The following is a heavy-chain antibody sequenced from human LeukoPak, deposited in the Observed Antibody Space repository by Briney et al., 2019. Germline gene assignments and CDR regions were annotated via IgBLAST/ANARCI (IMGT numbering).Heavy chain of an antibody. Sequence: ASVKVSCKASGYTFTSYGISWVRQAPRQGLEWMGWISAYNGNTNYAQKLQGRVTMTTDTSTSTAYMELRSLRSDDTAVYYCARVDIVVVPAAKGPYYYYGMDVWGQGTTVTVSS. CDR3: ARVDIVVVPAAKGPYYYYGMDV. V-gene: IGHV1-18*01. J-gene: IGHJ6*02. CDR2: ISAYNGNT. D-gene: IGHD2-2*03. CDR1: GYTFTSYG.